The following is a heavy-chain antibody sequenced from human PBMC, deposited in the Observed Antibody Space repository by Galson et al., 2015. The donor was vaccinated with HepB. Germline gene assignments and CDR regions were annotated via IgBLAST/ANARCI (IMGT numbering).Heavy chain of an antibody. CDR3: ARPSGTGTTFDAFDI. Sequence: SVKVSCKASGYTFTGYYMHWVRQAPGQGLEWMGWINPNSGGTNYAQKFQGWVTMTRDTSISTAYMELSRLRSDDTAVYYCARPSGTGTTFDAFDIWGQGTMVTVSS. D-gene: IGHD1-1*01. CDR2: INPNSGGT. CDR1: GYTFTGYY. V-gene: IGHV1-2*04. J-gene: IGHJ3*02.